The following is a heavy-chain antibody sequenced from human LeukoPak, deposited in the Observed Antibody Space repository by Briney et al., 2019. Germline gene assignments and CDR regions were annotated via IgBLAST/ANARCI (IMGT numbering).Heavy chain of an antibody. D-gene: IGHD3-9*01. V-gene: IGHV3-23*01. J-gene: IGHJ4*02. CDR3: AKWGDYDILTGYYDSDY. Sequence: PGASLRLSCAASGLTFSNYAMSWVRQAPGKGLEWVSAVSGRDDSTYYADSVKGRFTISRDNSKNTLYLQMNSLRAEDTAVYYCAKWGDYDILTGYYDSDYWGQGTLVTVSS. CDR1: GLTFSNYA. CDR2: VSGRDDST.